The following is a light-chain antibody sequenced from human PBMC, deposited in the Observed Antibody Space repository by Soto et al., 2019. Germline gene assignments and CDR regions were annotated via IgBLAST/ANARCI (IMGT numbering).Light chain of an antibody. CDR2: DVS. CDR3: SSYTTSNTRQIV. Sequence: QSVLTQPASVSGSPGQSITISYTGASSDVGGYNYVSWYQHHPGKAPKLIIYDVSSRPSGVSNPFSGSKSGNTASLTISGLQPEDEADYYCSSYTTSNTRQIVFGTGTKVTVL. V-gene: IGLV2-14*03. J-gene: IGLJ1*01. CDR1: SSDVGGYNY.